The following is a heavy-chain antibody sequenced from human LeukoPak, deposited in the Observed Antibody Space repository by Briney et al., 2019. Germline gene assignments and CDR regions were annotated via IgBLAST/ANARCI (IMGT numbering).Heavy chain of an antibody. CDR3: ARASGGYYLFDY. CDR2: IYSGGST. V-gene: IGHV3-53*01. Sequence: GGSLRLSCAASGFTVSTNYMSWVRQAPGKGLELVSSIYSGGSTYYADSVKGRFTISRDNSKNTLYLQMNSLRAEDTAMYYCARASGGYYLFDYWGQGTLVTVSS. D-gene: IGHD3-22*01. CDR1: GFTVSTNY. J-gene: IGHJ4*02.